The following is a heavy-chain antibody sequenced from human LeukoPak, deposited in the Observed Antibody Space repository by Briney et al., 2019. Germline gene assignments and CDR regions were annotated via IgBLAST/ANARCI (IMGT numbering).Heavy chain of an antibody. J-gene: IGHJ4*02. V-gene: IGHV1-2*02. D-gene: IGHD6-6*01. Sequence: ASVNVSCKASVYTFTGYYMHWVRQAPGQGREGMGWINPNSGGTNYAQKLQGRVTLNRDTSISTAYMGMSRLRYDDTAVYYCARGGSARSFTGSSSPTDYWGQGTVVPVSS. CDR3: ARGGSARSFTGSSSPTDY. CDR2: INPNSGGT. CDR1: VYTFTGYY.